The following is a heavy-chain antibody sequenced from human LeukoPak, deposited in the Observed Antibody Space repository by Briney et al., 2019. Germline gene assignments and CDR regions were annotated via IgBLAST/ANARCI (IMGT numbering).Heavy chain of an antibody. D-gene: IGHD6-19*01. Sequence: PGGSLRLSCAASGFTFSSYRMHWVPQAPGKGLEGVPVIWYDGNNKYYAHSVKRRFTISRDNSKNPLYLQMNSLRAEDTAVYYCARDSSGWYFDYWGQGTLVTVSS. CDR2: IWYDGNNK. J-gene: IGHJ4*02. CDR1: GFTFSSYR. V-gene: IGHV3-33*01. CDR3: ARDSSGWYFDY.